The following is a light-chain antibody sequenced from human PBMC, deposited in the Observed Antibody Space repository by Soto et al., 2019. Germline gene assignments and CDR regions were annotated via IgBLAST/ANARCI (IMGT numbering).Light chain of an antibody. J-gene: IGKJ3*01. CDR2: DAS. Sequence: DIQMTQSPSSLSASLGDRVTITCQAGQDITKYLNWYQHKPGKAPKLLIYDASNLETVVQSRISGSGSRTNFTLSISSLQTEDIATNYYQQYDNLPPSFGPGTKVDIK. CDR3: QQYDNLPPS. CDR1: QDITKY. V-gene: IGKV1-33*01.